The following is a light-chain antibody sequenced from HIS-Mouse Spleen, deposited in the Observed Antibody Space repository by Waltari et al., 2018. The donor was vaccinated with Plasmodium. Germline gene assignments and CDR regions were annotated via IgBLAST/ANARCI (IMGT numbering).Light chain of an antibody. CDR3: QQYNNWSFT. J-gene: IGKJ3*01. Sequence: EIVMTQSPATLSVSPVERATLSCRASQSVSSNLAWYQQKPGHAPRLLIYGASTRATGIPARFSGSGSGTEFTLTISSLQSEDFAVYYCQQYNNWSFTFGPGTKVDIK. V-gene: IGKV3-15*01. CDR2: GAS. CDR1: QSVSSN.